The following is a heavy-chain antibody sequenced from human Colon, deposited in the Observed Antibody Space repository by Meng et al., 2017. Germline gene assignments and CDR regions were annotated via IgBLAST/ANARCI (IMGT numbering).Heavy chain of an antibody. D-gene: IGHD3-22*01. CDR2: IKSGGDKT. J-gene: IGHJ4*02. CDR3: AKTGCRSSGYYCFVG. CDR1: GFTFSSFA. V-gene: IGHV3-23*01. Sequence: GVSLRLFFAASGFTFSSFAMSWVRQIPGKGLEWVSSIKSGGDKTYFADSVKGRFTIFRDNSNNAVYLQMNSLRSEDTAVYYCAKTGCRSSGYYCFVGWGQGTLVTVSS.